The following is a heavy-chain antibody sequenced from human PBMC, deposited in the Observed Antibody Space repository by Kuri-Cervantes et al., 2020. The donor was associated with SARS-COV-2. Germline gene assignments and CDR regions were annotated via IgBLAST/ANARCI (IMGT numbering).Heavy chain of an antibody. V-gene: IGHV1-45*02. D-gene: IGHD4/OR15-4a*01. J-gene: IGHJ3*02. CDR3: ARSGPGAISREDGALDI. CDR1: GDTFTYRF. CDR2: ITPFNGNT. Sequence: SVKDSCKATGDTFTYRFLHWVRQAPGQAPEWMGWITPFNGNTKYARKFQDRVTITRDRSMNTAYMELSSLRSEDTAMYYCARSGPGAISREDGALDIWGQGTMVTVSS.